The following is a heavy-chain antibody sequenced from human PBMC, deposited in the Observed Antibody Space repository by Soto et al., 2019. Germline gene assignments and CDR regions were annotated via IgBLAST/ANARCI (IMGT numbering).Heavy chain of an antibody. CDR1: GGSISGYG. CDR2: MYNTGST. CDR3: ARARGGYFDY. V-gene: IGHV4-59*01. Sequence: SETLCLTCTVSGGSISGYGWSWIRQPPGKGLEWIGYMYNTGSTVYNPSFKSRVTISVDTSKNQFSLKLNSVTAADTAVYYCARARGGYFDYWGQGTLVTVSS. J-gene: IGHJ4*02.